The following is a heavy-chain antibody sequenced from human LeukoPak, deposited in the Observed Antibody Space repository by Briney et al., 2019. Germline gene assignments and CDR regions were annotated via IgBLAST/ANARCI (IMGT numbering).Heavy chain of an antibody. CDR1: GYTFTSYG. D-gene: IGHD6-19*01. J-gene: IGHJ5*02. V-gene: IGHV1-18*04. CDR2: ISAYNGNT. Sequence: GASVKVSCKASGYTFTSYGISWVRQAPGQGLEWMGWISAYNGNTNYAQKFQGRVTMTTDTSTSTAYMELRSLRSDDTAVYYCARGRSVAGTFWFDPWGQGTLVTVSS. CDR3: ARGRSVAGTFWFDP.